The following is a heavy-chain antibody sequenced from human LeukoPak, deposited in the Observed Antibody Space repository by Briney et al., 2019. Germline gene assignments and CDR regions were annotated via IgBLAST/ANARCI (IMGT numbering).Heavy chain of an antibody. J-gene: IGHJ4*02. V-gene: IGHV3-30*01. CDR3: ARDISGY. CDR1: GFTFSSYA. D-gene: IGHD3-22*01. Sequence: PGRSLRLSCAASGFTFSSYAMHWVRQAPGKGLEWVAVISYDGSNKYYADSVKGRFTISRDNSKNTLYLQMNSLRAEDPAVYYCARDISGYWGQGTLVTVSS. CDR2: ISYDGSNK.